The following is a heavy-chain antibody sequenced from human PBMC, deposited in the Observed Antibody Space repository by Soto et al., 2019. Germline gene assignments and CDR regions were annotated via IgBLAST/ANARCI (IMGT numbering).Heavy chain of an antibody. CDR1: GGSISSGGYS. J-gene: IGHJ4*02. CDR2: IYHSGST. D-gene: IGHD4-17*01. CDR3: ARMTTVTTHFDY. Sequence: PSETLSLTCAVSGGSISSGGYSWSWIRQPPGKGLEWIGYIYHSGSTYYNPSLKSRVTISVDRSKNQFSLKLSSVTAADTAVYYCARMTTVTTHFDYWGQGTLVTVSS. V-gene: IGHV4-30-2*01.